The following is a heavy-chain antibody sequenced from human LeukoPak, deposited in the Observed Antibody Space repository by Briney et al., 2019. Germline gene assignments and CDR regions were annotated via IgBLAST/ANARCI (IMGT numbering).Heavy chain of an antibody. J-gene: IGHJ4*02. CDR1: GFIFSGVG. CDR3: AKETGDFGPYDY. V-gene: IGHV3-30*18. D-gene: IGHD2-21*02. Sequence: PGRSLRLSCAASGFIFSGVGMHRVRQAPGMGLEWVAVISSDGSLKYYADSVKGRFAISRDNSKNTLYLQMNSLTVEDTAVYYCAKETGDFGPYDYWGQGTLVTVST. CDR2: ISSDGSLK.